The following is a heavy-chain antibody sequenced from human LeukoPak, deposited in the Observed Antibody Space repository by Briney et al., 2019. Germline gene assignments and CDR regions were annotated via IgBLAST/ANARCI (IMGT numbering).Heavy chain of an antibody. D-gene: IGHD3-3*01. CDR2: IYHSGTT. J-gene: IGHJ5*02. Sequence: SETLPLTCTVSSYSISSGYYWGWIRQPPGKGLEWIGSIYHSGTTYYNPSLKSRLTISVDTSKNQFSLKLSSVTTADTAVYYCARVPHGETIFGVVLYWFDPWGQGTLVTVSS. V-gene: IGHV4-38-2*02. CDR3: ARVPHGETIFGVVLYWFDP. CDR1: SYSISSGYY.